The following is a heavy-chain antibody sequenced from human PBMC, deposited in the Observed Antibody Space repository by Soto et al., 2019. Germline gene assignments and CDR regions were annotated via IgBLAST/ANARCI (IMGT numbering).Heavy chain of an antibody. CDR3: ATSPMAARYGNWFDR. Sequence: QVQLVQSGAEVKKPGASVTVSCKASGYTFSSSIISWVRQAPGQGLEWMGWISVYSGHTNYAPKFQGRVTVTTDTSTSTANMELRSLRSDDTAVYYCATSPMAARYGNWFDRWGQGTLVTVST. CDR1: GYTFSSSI. V-gene: IGHV1-18*04. D-gene: IGHD5-18*01. CDR2: ISVYSGHT. J-gene: IGHJ5*02.